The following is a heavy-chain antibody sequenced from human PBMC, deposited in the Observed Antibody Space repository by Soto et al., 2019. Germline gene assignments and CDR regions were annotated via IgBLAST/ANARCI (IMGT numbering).Heavy chain of an antibody. J-gene: IGHJ4*02. Sequence: GGSLRLSCAASGFTFSSYGMHWVRQAPGKGLEWVAVISYDGSNKYYADSVKGRFTISRDNSKNTLYLQMNSLRAEDTAVYYCAKLSVLGRDYWAGNRFDYWGQGTLVTVS. CDR1: GFTFSSYG. D-gene: IGHD6-19*01. CDR3: AKLSVLGRDYWAGNRFDY. V-gene: IGHV3-30*18. CDR2: ISYDGSNK.